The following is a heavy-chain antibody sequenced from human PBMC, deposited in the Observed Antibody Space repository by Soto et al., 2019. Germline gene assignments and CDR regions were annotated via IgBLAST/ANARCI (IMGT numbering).Heavy chain of an antibody. Sequence: GGSLRLSCAVSGFTFSSYAMHWVRQAPGKGLEWVAVISYDGSNEFYADSVKGRFTISRDNSKNTLYLQMNSLRAEDTAVYYCARDLDSGSYYYYGMDVWGQGTTVTVS. D-gene: IGHD1-26*01. V-gene: IGHV3-30-3*01. CDR1: GFTFSSYA. CDR3: ARDLDSGSYYYYGMDV. J-gene: IGHJ6*02. CDR2: ISYDGSNE.